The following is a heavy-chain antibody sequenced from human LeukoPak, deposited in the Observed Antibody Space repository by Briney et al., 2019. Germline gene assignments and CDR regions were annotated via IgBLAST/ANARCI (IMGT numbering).Heavy chain of an antibody. CDR1: GFTFSSYW. CDR3: ARVGGGDGSGWSTTDY. CDR2: INQDGSEK. V-gene: IGHV3-7*01. D-gene: IGHD6-19*01. Sequence: PGGSLRLSCAASGFTFSSYWMHWVRQAPGKGLEWVANINQDGSEKYDVDSAKGRFTISRDNAKNSLYLQMNSLRVEDTAMYYCARVGGGDGSGWSTTDYWGQGTLVTISS. J-gene: IGHJ4*02.